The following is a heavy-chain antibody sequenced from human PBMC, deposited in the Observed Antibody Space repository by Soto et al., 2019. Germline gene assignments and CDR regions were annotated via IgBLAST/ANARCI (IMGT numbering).Heavy chain of an antibody. CDR1: GGTFSSYA. Sequence: QVQLVQSGAEVKKPGSSVKVSCKASGGTFSSYAISWVRQAPGQGLEWMGGIIPIFGTANYARKFQGRVTITADESTSTAYMELSSLRSEDTAVYYCARDVRGYSGYDSFTFDYWGQGTLVTVSS. CDR2: IIPIFGTA. D-gene: IGHD5-12*01. J-gene: IGHJ4*02. CDR3: ARDVRGYSGYDSFTFDY. V-gene: IGHV1-69*01.